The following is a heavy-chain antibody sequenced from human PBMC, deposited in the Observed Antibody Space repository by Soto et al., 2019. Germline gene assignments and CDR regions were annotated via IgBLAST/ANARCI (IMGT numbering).Heavy chain of an antibody. D-gene: IGHD1-1*01. CDR3: ERGPGWNNYYGMDV. V-gene: IGHV3-7*03. CDR2: IKQDGSEK. Sequence: GGSLRLSCAASGFTFSSYWMSWVRQAPGKGLEWVANIKQDGSEKYYVDSVKGRFTISRDNAKNSLYLQMNSLRAEDTAVYYCERGPGWNNYYGMDVWGQGTTATVSS. CDR1: GFTFSSYW. J-gene: IGHJ6*02.